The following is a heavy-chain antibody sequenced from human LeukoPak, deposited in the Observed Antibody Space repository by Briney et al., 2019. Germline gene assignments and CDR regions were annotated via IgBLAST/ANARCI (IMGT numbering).Heavy chain of an antibody. D-gene: IGHD6-19*01. J-gene: IGHJ4*02. CDR3: ARDEYSSGWYDY. Sequence: PSETLSLTCTVSGGSIYNYYWSWIRQPPGRGLEWIGYIYYSGSTNSNPSLKSRVTISIDTSKNQFSLKLSSVTAADTAVYYCARDEYSSGWYDYWGQGTLVTVSS. V-gene: IGHV4-59*01. CDR1: GGSIYNYY. CDR2: IYYSGST.